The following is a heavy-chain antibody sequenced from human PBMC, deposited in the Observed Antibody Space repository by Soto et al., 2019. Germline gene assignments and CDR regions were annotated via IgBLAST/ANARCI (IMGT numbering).Heavy chain of an antibody. V-gene: IGHV5-51*01. Sequence: PGESLKISCKGSGYSFTSYWIGWVRQMPGKGLEWMGIIYPGDSDTRYSLSFQGQVTISADKSISTASLQWSSLKASETAMYYCARSISNYYYYYGMDVWGQGTTVIVSS. J-gene: IGHJ6*02. CDR2: IYPGDSDT. CDR3: ARSISNYYYYYGMDV. CDR1: GYSFTSYW. D-gene: IGHD4-4*01.